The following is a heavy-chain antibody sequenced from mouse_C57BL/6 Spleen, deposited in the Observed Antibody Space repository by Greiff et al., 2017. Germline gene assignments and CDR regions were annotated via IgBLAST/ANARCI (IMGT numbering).Heavy chain of an antibody. CDR3: ASWAQATSPGAMDY. J-gene: IGHJ4*01. D-gene: IGHD3-2*02. Sequence: QVQLQQSGPELVKPGASVKISCKASGYAFSSSWMNWVQQRPGKGLEWIGRIYPGDGDTNYTGKFKGKGTLTADKSSSTAYMQLSSLTSEDSAVYICASWAQATSPGAMDYWGQGTSVTVSS. V-gene: IGHV1-82*01. CDR1: GYAFSSSW. CDR2: IYPGDGDT.